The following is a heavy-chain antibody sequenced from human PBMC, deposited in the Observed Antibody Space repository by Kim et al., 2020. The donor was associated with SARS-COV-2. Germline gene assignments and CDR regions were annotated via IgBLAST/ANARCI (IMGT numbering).Heavy chain of an antibody. V-gene: IGHV1-46*01. CDR2: INPSGGIT. CDR3: ARDLSVTAIPYNYYYGMDV. CDR1: GYTFTSYY. Sequence: ASVKVSCKASGYTFTSYYMHWVRQAPGQGLEWMGIINPSGGITSYAQKFQGRVTMTRDTSTSTVYMELSSLRSEDTAVYYCARDLSVTAIPYNYYYGMDVWGQGTTVTVSS. J-gene: IGHJ6*02. D-gene: IGHD2-21*02.